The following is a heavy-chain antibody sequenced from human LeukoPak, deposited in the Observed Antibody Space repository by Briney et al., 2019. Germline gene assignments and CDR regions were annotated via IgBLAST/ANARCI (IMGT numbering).Heavy chain of an antibody. D-gene: IGHD3-22*01. CDR3: ARWIHDSGGGGLDY. V-gene: IGHV3-7*04. J-gene: IGHJ4*02. Sequence: GGSLRLSCAASGFIFSNYYMSWVREAPGKGLEWVANIRQDANAVFYVDSLKGRFTVSRDNTKNSLYLQMSSLRVEDTAVYYCARWIHDSGGGGLDYWGQGTLVTVSS. CDR2: IRQDANAV. CDR1: GFIFSNYY.